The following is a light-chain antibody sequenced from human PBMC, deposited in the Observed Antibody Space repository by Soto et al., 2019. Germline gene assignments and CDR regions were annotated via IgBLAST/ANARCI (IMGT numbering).Light chain of an antibody. Sequence: VVMTQSPATLSVSPGERATLSCRASQSVSSNLAWYQQKPGQAPRLLFYGASTRATGITARFSGSGSGTDFTLTISSLQSEDFAVYYCQQSNNWPYTFGQGTKLEIK. CDR1: QSVSSN. V-gene: IGKV3-15*01. CDR3: QQSNNWPYT. CDR2: GAS. J-gene: IGKJ2*01.